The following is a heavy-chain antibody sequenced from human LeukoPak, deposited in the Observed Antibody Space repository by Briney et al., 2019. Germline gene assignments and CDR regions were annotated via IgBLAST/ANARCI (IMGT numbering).Heavy chain of an antibody. J-gene: IGHJ4*02. V-gene: IGHV1-69*13. Sequence: SVKVSCKASGGTFSSYAISWVRQAPGQGLEWMGGIIPIFGTANYAQKFQGRITITADESTSTAYMELSSLRSEDTAVYYCARGFSGSYYAHFDYWGQGTLVTVSS. CDR3: ARGFSGSYYAHFDY. D-gene: IGHD1-26*01. CDR1: GGTFSSYA. CDR2: IIPIFGTA.